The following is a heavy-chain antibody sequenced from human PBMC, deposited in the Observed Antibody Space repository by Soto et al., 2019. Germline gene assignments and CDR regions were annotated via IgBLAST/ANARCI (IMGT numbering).Heavy chain of an antibody. CDR3: ATARAQSLEGSRADY. CDR2: ISNSGTYV. V-gene: IGHV3-21*06. CDR1: GFIFGTYT. D-gene: IGHD6-19*01. Sequence: EEHLVESGGGLVKPGGSMRLSCAASGFIFGTYTMNWVRQAPGKGLEWVSSISNSGTYVTYADTVKGRFTISRDNDKNSLFLQMNSLRADDTAVYYCATARAQSLEGSRADYWGQGTLVTVSS. J-gene: IGHJ4*02.